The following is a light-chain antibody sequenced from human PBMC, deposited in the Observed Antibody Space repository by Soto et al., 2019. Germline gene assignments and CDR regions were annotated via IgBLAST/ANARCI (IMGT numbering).Light chain of an antibody. Sequence: VMTQSPGTLSVPLGERDTLSCSSSQSVSIHLAWDQQKPGQAPRLLVYDASNRATGIPARFSGSGSGTDFTLTISNLEPEDFAVYYCQQHISWTLTFGGGRMV. CDR2: DAS. J-gene: IGKJ4*01. CDR3: QQHISWTLT. V-gene: IGKV3-11*01. CDR1: QSVSIH.